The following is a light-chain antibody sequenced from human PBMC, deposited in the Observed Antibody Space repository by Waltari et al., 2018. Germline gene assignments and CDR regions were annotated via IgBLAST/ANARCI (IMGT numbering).Light chain of an antibody. Sequence: SYELTQPSSVSVSPGQPASITCSGYNLGSKYVSWFQQRPGQSPVLVIYQDSERPSGIPERFSGSNSGDTATLTISGTQAMDEAEYFCQAWDTSTVVFGGGTELTVL. CDR2: QDS. V-gene: IGLV3-1*01. CDR3: QAWDTSTVV. J-gene: IGLJ3*02. CDR1: NLGSKY.